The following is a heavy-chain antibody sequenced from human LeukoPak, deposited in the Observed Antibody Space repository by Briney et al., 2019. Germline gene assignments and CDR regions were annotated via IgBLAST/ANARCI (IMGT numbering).Heavy chain of an antibody. J-gene: IGHJ4*02. V-gene: IGHV4-59*01. CDR3: ARVLRWAAHFDC. Sequence: PSETLSLTCSVSDDSITMYYWTWIRQPPGKGLEWIGYVDHTGSTNFNPSLNGRVSISRDTTKNLFSLRLRSVTAADTAVYYCARVLRWAAHFDCWGQGTLVTVSS. D-gene: IGHD4-23*01. CDR2: VDHTGST. CDR1: DDSITMYY.